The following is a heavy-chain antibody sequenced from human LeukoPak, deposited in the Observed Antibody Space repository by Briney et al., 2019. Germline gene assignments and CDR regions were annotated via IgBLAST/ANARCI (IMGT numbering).Heavy chain of an antibody. CDR1: GFTFSSYS. J-gene: IGHJ4*02. V-gene: IGHV3-21*01. CDR2: ISSSSSYI. Sequence: GGSLRLSCAASGFTFSSYSMNWVRQAPGKVLEWVSSISSSSSYICYADSVKGRFTFSRDNAKNSLYLQMISLRAEDTAVYYCARGVWERQAAWRYFDYWGQGTLVTVSS. D-gene: IGHD1-26*01. CDR3: ARGVWERQAAWRYFDY.